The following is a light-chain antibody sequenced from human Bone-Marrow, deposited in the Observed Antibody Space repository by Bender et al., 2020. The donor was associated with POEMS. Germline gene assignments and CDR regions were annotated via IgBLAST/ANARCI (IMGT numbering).Light chain of an antibody. Sequence: HSALTQPASVSASPGQSIIMSCTGTSSDVGAYDHVPWYQQYPGKAPRLIIYAVNHRPSGISDRFSASKSGNTASLTISGLLPEDEADYYCASYGPGGLYVFGTGTRVTAL. CDR2: AVN. CDR1: SSDVGAYDH. V-gene: IGLV2-14*03. J-gene: IGLJ1*01. CDR3: ASYGPGGLYV.